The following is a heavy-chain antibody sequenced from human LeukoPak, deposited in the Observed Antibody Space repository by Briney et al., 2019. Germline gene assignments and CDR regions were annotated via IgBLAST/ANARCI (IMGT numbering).Heavy chain of an antibody. V-gene: IGHV3-21*01. CDR2: ISETGTYI. D-gene: IGHD5-12*01. Sequence: PGGSLRLSCAASGFAFSTYYMTWVRQAPGKGLEWVSSISETGTYIYYADSLKGRFTISRDNAKNSLYLQMNSLSAEDTAVYYSARVYGGFESHFDFWGQGTLVTVSS. CDR3: ARVYGGFESHFDF. CDR1: GFAFSTYY. J-gene: IGHJ4*02.